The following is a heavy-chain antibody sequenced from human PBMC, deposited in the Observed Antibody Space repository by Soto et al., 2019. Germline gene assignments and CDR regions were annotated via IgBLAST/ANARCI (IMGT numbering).Heavy chain of an antibody. J-gene: IGHJ6*02. CDR1: GYSFSSYG. Sequence: ASVKVSCKASGYSFSSYGVNWVRQAPGQGLEWLGWVSPYNDDTKYSQKLQGRVTLTTDTSSRTAYMTLRSLRSDDTAVYFCARGGYYDSSGSRNYHYSGMDVWGQGTTVTVSS. V-gene: IGHV1-18*01. CDR2: VSPYNDDT. D-gene: IGHD3-22*01. CDR3: ARGGYYDSSGSRNYHYSGMDV.